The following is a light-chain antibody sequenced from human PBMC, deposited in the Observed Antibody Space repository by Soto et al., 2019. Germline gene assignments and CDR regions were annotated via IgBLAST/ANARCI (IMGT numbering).Light chain of an antibody. Sequence: EVVLTQSPGTLSLSPGDRVTLSCRASQSVSSNYLAWYQHKSGQAPRLLIFGASNRAAGSPDRFSGGGSGTDFTLTISGLEPEDFAVYYCQQYSGLTLTFGGGTKLEI. J-gene: IGKJ4*01. V-gene: IGKV3-20*01. CDR3: QQYSGLTLT. CDR2: GAS. CDR1: QSVSSNY.